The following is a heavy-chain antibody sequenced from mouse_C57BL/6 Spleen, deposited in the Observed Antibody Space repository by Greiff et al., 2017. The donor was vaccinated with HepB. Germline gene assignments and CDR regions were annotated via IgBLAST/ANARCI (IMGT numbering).Heavy chain of an antibody. CDR1: GYTFTSYW. V-gene: IGHV1-50*01. D-gene: IGHD2-1*01. Sequence: QVHVKQPGAELVKPGASVKLSCKASGYTFTSYWMQWVKQRPGQGLEWIGEIDPSDSYTNYNQKFKGKATLTVDTSSSTAYMQLSSLTSEDSAVYYCARKDGNYEFDYWGQGTTLTVSS. CDR2: IDPSDSYT. J-gene: IGHJ2*01. CDR3: ARKDGNYEFDY.